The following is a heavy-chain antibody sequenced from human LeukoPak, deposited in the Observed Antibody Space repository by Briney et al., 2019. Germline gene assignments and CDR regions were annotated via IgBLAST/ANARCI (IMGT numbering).Heavy chain of an antibody. CDR1: GYTFSTYY. D-gene: IGHD3-10*01. CDR3: AREVVRGVYFDY. CDR2: INPNSGGT. V-gene: IGHV1-2*02. Sequence: GASVKVSCKASGYTFSTYYLHWMRQAPGQGLERMGWINPNSGGTNYAQKFQGRVTMTRDTSISTAYMELSRLRSDDTAVYYCAREVVRGVYFDYWGQGTLVTVSS. J-gene: IGHJ4*02.